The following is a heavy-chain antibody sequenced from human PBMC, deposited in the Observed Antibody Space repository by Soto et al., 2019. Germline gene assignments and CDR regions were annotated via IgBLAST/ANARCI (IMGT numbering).Heavy chain of an antibody. Sequence: QITLKESGPTLVKPTQILTLTCTFSGFSLSTTRVAVGWIRQPPGKALEWLALIYWDDDKRYSPFLKSRLTISKDTSKNQVVLTMTNMDPVDTATYYCAHSVVAGLGYYFDYWGQGTLVTVSS. J-gene: IGHJ4*02. CDR2: IYWDDDK. CDR3: AHSVVAGLGYYFDY. CDR1: GFSLSTTRVA. V-gene: IGHV2-5*02. D-gene: IGHD6-19*01.